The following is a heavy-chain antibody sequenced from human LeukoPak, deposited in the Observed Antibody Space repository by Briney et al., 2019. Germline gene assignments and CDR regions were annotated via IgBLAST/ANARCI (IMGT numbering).Heavy chain of an antibody. CDR2: ISSSSSYI. CDR1: GFTFSSYS. CDR3: ARAGAGWLQSIVFNY. J-gene: IGHJ4*02. D-gene: IGHD5-24*01. V-gene: IGHV3-21*01. Sequence: PGGSLRLSCAASGFTFSSYSMNWVRQAPGKGLEWVSSISSSSSYIYYADSVKGRFTISRDNAKNSLYLQMNSLRAEDTAVYYCARAGAGWLQSIVFNYWGQGTLVTVSS.